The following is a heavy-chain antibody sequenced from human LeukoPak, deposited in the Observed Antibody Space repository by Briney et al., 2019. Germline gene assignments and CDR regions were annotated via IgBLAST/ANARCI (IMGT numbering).Heavy chain of an antibody. Sequence: GGSLRLSCTASGFTFGDYAMSWFRQAPGKGLEWVGFIRSKAYGGTTEYAASVKGRFTISRDDSKSIAYLQMNSLKTEDTAVYYCTRGSSRGMAVAVDNYWGQGTLVTVSS. D-gene: IGHD6-19*01. CDR1: GFTFGDYA. CDR2: IRSKAYGGTT. V-gene: IGHV3-49*03. CDR3: TRGSSRGMAVAVDNY. J-gene: IGHJ4*02.